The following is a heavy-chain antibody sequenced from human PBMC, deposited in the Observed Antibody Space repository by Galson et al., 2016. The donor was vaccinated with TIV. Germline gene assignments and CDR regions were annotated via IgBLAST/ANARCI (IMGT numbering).Heavy chain of an antibody. CDR3: ARDRVIDAYYYYYYYGLDV. V-gene: IGHV3-66*02. CDR1: GLAVGSNY. D-gene: IGHD2-21*01. CDR2: ISDAGNT. J-gene: IGHJ6*02. Sequence: SLRLSCASSGLAVGSNYMTWVRQAPGKGLEWVSLISDAGNTYYSESVRGRFTISRDNSRNTPYLQMRGLRAEDTAVYYCARDRVIDAYYYYYYYGLDVWGQGTTVTVSS.